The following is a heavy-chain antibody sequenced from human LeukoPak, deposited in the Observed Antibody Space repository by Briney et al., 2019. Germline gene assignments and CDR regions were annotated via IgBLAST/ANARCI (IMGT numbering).Heavy chain of an antibody. CDR1: GFTFSSYA. CDR2: VSSGGNS. CDR3: AKDRYSDNTGHHYENEY. Sequence: GGSLRLSCAASGFTFSSYAMSWVRQAPGKGLDWVSAVSSGGNSNYADSVTGRFTISRDNSKNTLYLQMNSLRAEDTAVYYCAKDRYSDNTGHHYENEYWGQGTLVTVSS. D-gene: IGHD3-22*01. V-gene: IGHV3-23*01. J-gene: IGHJ4*02.